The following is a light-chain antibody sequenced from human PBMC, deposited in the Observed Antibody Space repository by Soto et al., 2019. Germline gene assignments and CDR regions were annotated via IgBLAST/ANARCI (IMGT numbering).Light chain of an antibody. CDR2: WAS. CDR1: QSVLYSSNNKNY. J-gene: IGKJ1*01. Sequence: DIVMTQSPDSLAVSLGERATINCKSSQSVLYSSNNKNYLAWYQQKPGQPPKLLIYWASTRESGVPDRFSGSGSGPDFPLTSSSLQAEDVAVYYCQQYYSTPGWTFGQGTNVEIK. V-gene: IGKV4-1*01. CDR3: QQYYSTPGWT.